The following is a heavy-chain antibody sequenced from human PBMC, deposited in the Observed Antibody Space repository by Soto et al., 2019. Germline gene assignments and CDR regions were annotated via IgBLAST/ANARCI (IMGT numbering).Heavy chain of an antibody. CDR1: GFSLSTSGMC. Sequence: SGPTLVNPTHSLTLTCTFSGFSLSTSGMCVSWIRQPPGKALEWLALIDWDDDKYYSTSLKTRLTISKDTSKNQVVLTMTNMDPVDTATYYCARTHYYGSERGAFDIWGQGTMVTVSS. CDR2: IDWDDDK. V-gene: IGHV2-70*01. CDR3: ARTHYYGSERGAFDI. D-gene: IGHD3-10*01. J-gene: IGHJ3*02.